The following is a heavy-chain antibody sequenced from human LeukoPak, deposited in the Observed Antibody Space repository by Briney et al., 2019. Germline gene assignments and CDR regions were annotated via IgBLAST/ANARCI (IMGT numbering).Heavy chain of an antibody. Sequence: GGSLRLSCAASGFTFSSYGMHWVRQAPGKGLEWAAVISYDGSNKYYADSLKGRFTISRDNSKITLYLQMNSLRAEDTAVYYCAKEGPNYDILTGYYPYQWGQGTLVTVSS. CDR2: ISYDGSNK. V-gene: IGHV3-30*18. CDR3: AKEGPNYDILTGYYPYQ. CDR1: GFTFSSYG. J-gene: IGHJ1*01. D-gene: IGHD3-9*01.